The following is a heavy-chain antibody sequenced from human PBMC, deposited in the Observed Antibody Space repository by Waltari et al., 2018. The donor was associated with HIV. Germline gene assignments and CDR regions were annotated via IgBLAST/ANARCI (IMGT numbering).Heavy chain of an antibody. D-gene: IGHD6-13*01. CDR3: ARDQRQQLVPNWFDP. V-gene: IGHV1-3*01. CDR2: INAGNGNT. J-gene: IGHJ5*02. CDR1: GYTLITYA. Sequence: QVQLVQSGAVVKKLGVPVKVPCKASGYTLITYAMHWLSQAPGQRLEWMGWINAGNGNTKYSQKFQGRVTITRDTSASTAYMELSSLRSEDTAVYYCARDQRQQLVPNWFDPWGQGTLVTVSS.